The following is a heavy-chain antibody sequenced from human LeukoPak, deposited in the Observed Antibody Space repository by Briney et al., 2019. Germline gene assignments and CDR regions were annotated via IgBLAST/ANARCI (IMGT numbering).Heavy chain of an antibody. J-gene: IGHJ4*02. D-gene: IGHD3-10*01. CDR1: GFTFSSYS. CDR3: ARAPQVYYGSGTYFDY. Sequence: GGSLRLSCAASGFTFSSYSMNWVRQAPGKGLEWVSYISSSSSTIYYADSVKGRFTISRDNAKNSLYLQMNSLRAEDTAVYYCARAPQVYYGSGTYFDYWGQGTLVTVSS. V-gene: IGHV3-48*01. CDR2: ISSSSSTI.